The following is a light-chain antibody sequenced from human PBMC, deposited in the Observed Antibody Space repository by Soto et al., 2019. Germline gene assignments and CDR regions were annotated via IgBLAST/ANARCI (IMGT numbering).Light chain of an antibody. CDR1: ESIARH. V-gene: IGKV1-39*01. CDR2: AAS. CDR3: QQSYSALPLT. Sequence: DIQMTQSPSSLSASVGDRVTITCRASESIARHLNWYQQKPGKAPKLLIYAASSLQNGVPSRFRGGGSGTDFTLTISNLQPEDFATYYCQQSYSALPLTFGRGTRLEIK. J-gene: IGKJ5*01.